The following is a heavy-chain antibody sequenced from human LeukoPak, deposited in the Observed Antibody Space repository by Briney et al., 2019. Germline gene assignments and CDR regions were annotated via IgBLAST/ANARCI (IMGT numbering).Heavy chain of an antibody. CDR3: ARFDSSGGY. V-gene: IGHV3-21*01. CDR1: GFIFSSYT. CDR2: ISSTSSYI. D-gene: IGHD3-22*01. J-gene: IGHJ4*02. Sequence: PGGSLRLSCAASGFIFSSYTMNWVRQAPGEGLEWVSSISSTSSYIYHADSVKGRFTISRDNAKNSLYLQMNSLRAEDTAVYHCARFDSSGGYWGQGTLVTVSS.